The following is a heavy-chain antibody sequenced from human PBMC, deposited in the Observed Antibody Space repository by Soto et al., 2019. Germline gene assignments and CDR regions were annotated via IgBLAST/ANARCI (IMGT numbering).Heavy chain of an antibody. J-gene: IGHJ6*02. CDR2: FVPIFDTP. Sequence: QVQLVQSGAEVKKPGSSLKVSCKASGGTFSTFAISWVRQAPGQGLEWMGGFVPIFDTPNYAQKFQDRVTITADEYTSTHYMEVTRLRSDDTAVYYCARASRRGYYSAMDVWGQGTTVTVS. CDR1: GGTFSTFA. CDR3: ARASRRGYYSAMDV. V-gene: IGHV1-69*12.